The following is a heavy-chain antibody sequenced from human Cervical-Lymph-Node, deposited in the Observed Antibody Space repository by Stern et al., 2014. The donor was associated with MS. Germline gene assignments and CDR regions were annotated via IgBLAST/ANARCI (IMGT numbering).Heavy chain of an antibody. D-gene: IGHD4-23*01. CDR1: GFAFREYW. CDR2: IKPDGGEK. J-gene: IGHJ5*02. CDR3: ATDPTYGGKSGDSWFDP. Sequence: EVQLVESGGNLVQPGGSLRLSCVASGFAFREYWMSWVRQAPGKGLEWVANIKPDGGEKYYVDSVKGRFTVSRDNVENSLYLQMNSLRAEDTAIYYCATDPTYGGKSGDSWFDPWGQGTLVTVSS. V-gene: IGHV3-7*01.